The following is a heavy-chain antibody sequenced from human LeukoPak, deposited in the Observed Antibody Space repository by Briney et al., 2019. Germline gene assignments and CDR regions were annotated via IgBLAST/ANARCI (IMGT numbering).Heavy chain of an antibody. J-gene: IGHJ4*02. CDR2: MSPKSGST. Sequence: ASVKVSCKASGYTFTSYDINWVRQATGQGLGWMGWMSPKSGSTGYAQKFQGRVSMTTDTSTSTAYMELRSLRSDDTAVYYCARVDSGWPYYFDYWGQGTLVTVSS. V-gene: IGHV1-8*01. CDR3: ARVDSGWPYYFDY. D-gene: IGHD6-19*01. CDR1: GYTFTSYD.